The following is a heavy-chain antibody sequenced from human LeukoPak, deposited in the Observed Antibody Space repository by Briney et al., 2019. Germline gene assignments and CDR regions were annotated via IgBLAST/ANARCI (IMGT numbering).Heavy chain of an antibody. CDR1: GFTFSSYS. Sequence: PGGSLRLSCAASGFTFSSYSMNWVRQAPGKGLEWVAFIRYDGSNKYYTDSVKGRFTISRDNSKNTLYLQMSSLRPEDTAVYYCARDPYKVNPYYFDFWGQGTLVTVSS. V-gene: IGHV3-30*02. CDR3: ARDPYKVNPYYFDF. J-gene: IGHJ4*02. D-gene: IGHD5-24*01. CDR2: IRYDGSNK.